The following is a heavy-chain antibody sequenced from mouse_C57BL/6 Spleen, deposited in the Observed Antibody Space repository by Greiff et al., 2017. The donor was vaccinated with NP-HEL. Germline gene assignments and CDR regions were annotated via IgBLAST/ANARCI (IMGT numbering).Heavy chain of an antibody. CDR1: GYAFTNYL. Sequence: VKLQQSGAELVRPGTSVKVSCKASGYAFTNYLIEWVKQRPGQGLEWIGVINPGSGGTNYNEKFKGKATLTADKSSSTAYMQLSSLTSEDSAVYFCAREGGGSGSYFDYWGQGTTLTVSS. D-gene: IGHD3-2*02. CDR3: AREGGGSGSYFDY. J-gene: IGHJ2*01. CDR2: INPGSGGT. V-gene: IGHV1-54*01.